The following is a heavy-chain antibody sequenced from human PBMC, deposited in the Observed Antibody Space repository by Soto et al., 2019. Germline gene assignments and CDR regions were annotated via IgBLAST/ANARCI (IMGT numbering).Heavy chain of an antibody. V-gene: IGHV3-30*18. CDR2: ISYDGSNK. CDR3: AKERGGYYAGGGAFDF. D-gene: IGHD1-26*01. Sequence: QVQLVESGGGVVQPGRSLRLSCAASGFTFSSYGMHWVRQAPGKGLEWVAVISYDGSNKYYADSVKGRFTISRDNYKNTMYLQMTSLRAEGTAVYYCAKERGGYYAGGGAFDFWGQGKMVAVAS. J-gene: IGHJ3*01. CDR1: GFTFSSYG.